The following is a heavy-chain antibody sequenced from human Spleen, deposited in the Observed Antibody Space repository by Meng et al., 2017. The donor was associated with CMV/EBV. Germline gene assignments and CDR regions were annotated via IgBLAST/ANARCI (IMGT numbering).Heavy chain of an antibody. CDR1: GFNFRVYG. CDR2: VSEAGDRT. D-gene: IGHD6-13*01. Sequence: GESLKISCATSGFNFRVYGMHWVRQLPGKGLEWVSAVSEAGDRTFYADSVKGRFTISGDNSKKTLYLRLNSLRAEDTAIYYCVVQQLVGGWGQGTLVTVSS. J-gene: IGHJ4*02. CDR3: VVQQLVGG. V-gene: IGHV3-23*01.